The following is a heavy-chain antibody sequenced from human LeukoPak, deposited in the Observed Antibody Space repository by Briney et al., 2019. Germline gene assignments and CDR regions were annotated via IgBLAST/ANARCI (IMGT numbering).Heavy chain of an antibody. V-gene: IGHV4-4*07. CDR2: IYTSGST. J-gene: IGHJ4*02. CDR1: GGSISSYY. D-gene: IGHD2-2*02. CDR3: ARAYCSSTSCYTYYFDY. Sequence: SETLSLTCTVSGGSISSYYWSWVRQPAGKGLEWIGRIYTSGSTNYNPSLKSRVTISVDTSKNQFSLKLSSVTAADTAVYYCARAYCSSTSCYTYYFDYWGQGTLVTVSS.